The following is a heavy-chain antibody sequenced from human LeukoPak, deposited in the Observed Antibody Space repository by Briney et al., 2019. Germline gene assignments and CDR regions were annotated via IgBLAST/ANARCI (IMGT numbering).Heavy chain of an antibody. CDR2: IGTAGDT. D-gene: IGHD1-26*01. V-gene: IGHV3-13*01. J-gene: IGHJ4*02. CDR3: ARQNTPHGNFDY. CDR1: GFTLSSYA. Sequence: QPGGSLRLSCAASGFTLSSYAMHWLRQPAGKGLEWVSAIGTAGDTFYPGSVKGRFTISRENAKKSLFLQMNSLRAEDTAVYYCARQNTPHGNFDYWGQGTLVTVSS.